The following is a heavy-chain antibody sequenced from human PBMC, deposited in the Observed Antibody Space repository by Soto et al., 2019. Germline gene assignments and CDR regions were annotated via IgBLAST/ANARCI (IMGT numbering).Heavy chain of an antibody. CDR1: GFTFSSYA. V-gene: IGHV3-64D*09. Sequence: GGSLRLSCSASGFTFSSYAMHWVRQAPGKGLECVSAISSNGGSTYYADSVKGRFTISRDNSKNTLYLQMSSLRTEDTAVYYCVTAESATKLERGFWGQGTLVTVSS. J-gene: IGHJ4*02. D-gene: IGHD1-1*01. CDR3: VTAESATKLERGF. CDR2: ISSNGGST.